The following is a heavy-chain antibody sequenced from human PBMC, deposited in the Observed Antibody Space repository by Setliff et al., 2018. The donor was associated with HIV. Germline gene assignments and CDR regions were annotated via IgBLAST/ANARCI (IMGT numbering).Heavy chain of an antibody. CDR3: ARLSGDYYYFDY. Sequence: PTETLSLTCTVSGGSISSYYWSWIRQPPGKGLEWIGYIYTSGSTNYNPSLKSRVTISLDTSKNQFPLKLTSVTAADTAVYYCARLSGDYYYFDYWGQGTLVTVSS. D-gene: IGHD2-21*02. V-gene: IGHV4-4*09. J-gene: IGHJ4*02. CDR2: IYTSGST. CDR1: GGSISSYY.